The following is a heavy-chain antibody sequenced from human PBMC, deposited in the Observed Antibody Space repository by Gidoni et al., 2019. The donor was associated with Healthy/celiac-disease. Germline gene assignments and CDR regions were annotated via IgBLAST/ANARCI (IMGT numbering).Heavy chain of an antibody. J-gene: IGHJ4*02. CDR1: GFTFSSYA. V-gene: IGHV3-23*01. D-gene: IGHD1-26*01. CDR2: ISGSGGST. Sequence: EVQLFESGGGLVQPGGSLRLSCAASGFTFSSYAMSWVRQAPGKGLEWVSVISGSGGSTYYADSVKGRFTISRDNSKNTLYLKMNSLRAEDTAVYYCAKDGRPYIYFDYWGQGTLVTVSS. CDR3: AKDGRPYIYFDY.